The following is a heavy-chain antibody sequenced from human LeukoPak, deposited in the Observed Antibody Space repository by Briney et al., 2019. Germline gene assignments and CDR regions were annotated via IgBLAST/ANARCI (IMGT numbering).Heavy chain of an antibody. D-gene: IGHD3-9*01. CDR1: GFTSSIHI. Sequence: GGSLRLSCAASGFTSSIHIMHCGRQAPGKGVEWVASISIDVSQTFYRGSVKGRFTISRDNSENKLYLQMNSLRAEDTSVYYCAKDMKLRYFDWLKTFVAFDIWGQGTMVTVSS. CDR2: ISIDVSQT. J-gene: IGHJ3*02. V-gene: IGHV3-30-3*01. CDR3: AKDMKLRYFDWLKTFVAFDI.